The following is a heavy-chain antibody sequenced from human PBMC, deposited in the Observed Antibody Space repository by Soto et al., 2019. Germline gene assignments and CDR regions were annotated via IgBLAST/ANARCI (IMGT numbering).Heavy chain of an antibody. CDR3: GREDSIILGAESAF. CDR1: GFAFNNYV. CDR2: ISKSDYT. D-gene: IGHD3-22*01. Sequence: GGSMRLSCTVSGFAFNNYVINWVRQAPGQGLEWVSSISKSDYTYYSDSAKGRFTISRDNAKNSVSLQMNTLRVADTAVYYCGREDSIILGAESAFWGQGTLVTVP. J-gene: IGHJ4*02. V-gene: IGHV3-21*01.